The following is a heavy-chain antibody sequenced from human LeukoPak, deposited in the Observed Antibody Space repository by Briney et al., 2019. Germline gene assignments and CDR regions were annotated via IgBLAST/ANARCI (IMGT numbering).Heavy chain of an antibody. V-gene: IGHV3-48*03. CDR2: ISSSGGSI. CDR1: GFTFSDFE. Sequence: GGSLRLSCAASGFTFSDFEVNWVRQAPGKGLEWVSYISSSGGSINYADSVKGRFTISRDNAKNSLYLQMNSLRAEDTAVYYCARRFDCWGQGTLVTVSS. J-gene: IGHJ4*02. CDR3: ARRFDC.